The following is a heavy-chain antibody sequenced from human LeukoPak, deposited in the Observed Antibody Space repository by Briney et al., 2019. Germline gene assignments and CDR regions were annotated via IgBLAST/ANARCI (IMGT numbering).Heavy chain of an antibody. D-gene: IGHD3-10*01. Sequence: SVNVSCKASGGTFSSYAISWVRQAPGQGLEWMGGIIPIFGTANYAQKFQGRVTITTDESTSTAYMELSSLRSEDTAVYYCARAADPYYSAVNYMDVWGKGTTVTVSS. V-gene: IGHV1-69*05. CDR3: ARAADPYYSAVNYMDV. CDR1: GGTFSSYA. CDR2: IIPIFGTA. J-gene: IGHJ6*03.